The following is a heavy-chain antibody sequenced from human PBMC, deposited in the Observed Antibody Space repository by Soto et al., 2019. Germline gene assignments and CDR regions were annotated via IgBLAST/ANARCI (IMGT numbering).Heavy chain of an antibody. D-gene: IGHD2-8*02. V-gene: IGHV4-39*01. CDR1: GGSISSSSYY. Sequence: SETLSLTCTVSGGSISSSSYYWGWIRQPPGKGLEWIGSIYYSGSTCYNPSLKSRVTISVDTSKNQFSLKLSSVTAADTAVYYCARHHLVVSTDAFDIWGQGTMVTVSS. CDR2: IYYSGST. CDR3: ARHHLVVSTDAFDI. J-gene: IGHJ3*02.